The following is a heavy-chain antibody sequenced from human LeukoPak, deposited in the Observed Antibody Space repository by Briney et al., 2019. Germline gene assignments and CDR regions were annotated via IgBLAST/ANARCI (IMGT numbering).Heavy chain of an antibody. D-gene: IGHD3-9*01. Sequence: GGSLRLSCAASGFTFSSYAMRWVRQAPGKGLEWVSAISGSGGSTYYADSVKGRFTISRDNSKNTLYLQMNSLRAEDTAVYYCAKVHRAYYDILTGYLPSPYFDYWGQGTLVTVSS. CDR3: AKVHRAYYDILTGYLPSPYFDY. CDR2: ISGSGGST. J-gene: IGHJ4*02. CDR1: GFTFSSYA. V-gene: IGHV3-23*01.